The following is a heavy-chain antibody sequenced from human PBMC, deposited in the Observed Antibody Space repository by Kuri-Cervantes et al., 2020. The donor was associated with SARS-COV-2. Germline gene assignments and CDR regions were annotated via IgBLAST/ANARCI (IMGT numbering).Heavy chain of an antibody. Sequence: ETLSLTCAASGFTFSSYAMSWVRQAPGKGLEWVSLISWDGGSTYYADSVKGRFTISRDNSKNSLYLQMNSLRTEDTALYYCAKDSEDCSSTSCYIDYWGQGTLVTVSS. J-gene: IGHJ4*02. V-gene: IGHV3-43*01. CDR1: GFTFSSYA. D-gene: IGHD2-2*01. CDR2: ISWDGGST. CDR3: AKDSEDCSSTSCYIDY.